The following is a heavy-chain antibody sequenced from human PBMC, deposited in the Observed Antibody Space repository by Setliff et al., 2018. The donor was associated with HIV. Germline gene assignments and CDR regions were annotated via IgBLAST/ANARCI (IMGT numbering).Heavy chain of an antibody. J-gene: IGHJ6*02. CDR1: GFTFSSYG. D-gene: IGHD2-2*01. Sequence: SLRLSCDVSGFTFSSYGMHWVRQAPGKGLEWVAFIRYDGSNKYYADSVKGRFTISRDSSKNTLYLQMNSLRAEDTAVYYCAKDRVVPAARRDGMDVWGQGTTVTVSS. CDR3: AKDRVVPAARRDGMDV. V-gene: IGHV3-30*02. CDR2: IRYDGSNK.